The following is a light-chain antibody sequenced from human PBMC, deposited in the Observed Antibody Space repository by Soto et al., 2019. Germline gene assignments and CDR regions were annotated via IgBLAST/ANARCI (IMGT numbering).Light chain of an antibody. CDR3: CSYAGSSTYV. J-gene: IGLJ1*01. V-gene: IGLV2-23*01. CDR2: EGS. CDR1: SSDVGSYNL. Sequence: QSVLTQPASVSGSPGQSMTISCTGTSSDVGSYNLVSWYQQHPGKAPKLMIYEGSKRPSGVSNRFSGSKSGNTASLTISGLQAEDEADYYCCSYAGSSTYVFGTGTKFTV.